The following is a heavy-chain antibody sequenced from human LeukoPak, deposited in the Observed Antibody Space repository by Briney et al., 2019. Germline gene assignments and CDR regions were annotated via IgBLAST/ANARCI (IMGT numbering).Heavy chain of an antibody. V-gene: IGHV4-39*01. J-gene: IGHJ4*02. Sequence: PSETLSLTCTHSGVSITNSRYYWGWVRQPPGKELEWIGTIHYGGNTYYNPSLRSRVTISVDSSSNQFSLRLSSMTAADTAVYYCAGYSGFDWRNYFDYWGQGFLVTVSS. CDR1: GVSITNSRYY. D-gene: IGHD5-12*01. CDR3: AGYSGFDWRNYFDY. CDR2: IHYGGNT.